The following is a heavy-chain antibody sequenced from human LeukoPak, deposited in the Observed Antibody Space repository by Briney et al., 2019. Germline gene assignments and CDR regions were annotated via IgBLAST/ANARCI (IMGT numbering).Heavy chain of an antibody. V-gene: IGHV4-39*01. D-gene: IGHD6-19*01. CDR2: IYYSGST. Sequence: PSETLSLTCTVSGGSISSSSYYWGWIRQPPGKGLEWIGSIYYSGSTYYNPSLKSRVTISVDTSKNQFSLKLSSVTAADTAVYYCARQMYSSGWYLAFDYWGQGTLVTVSS. J-gene: IGHJ4*02. CDR1: GGSISSSSYY. CDR3: ARQMYSSGWYLAFDY.